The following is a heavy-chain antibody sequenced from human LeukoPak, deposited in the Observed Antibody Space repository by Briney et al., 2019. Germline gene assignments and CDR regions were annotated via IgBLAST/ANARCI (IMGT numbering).Heavy chain of an antibody. CDR3: ARTLPIIAAFDY. J-gene: IGHJ4*02. Sequence: SETLSLTCTVPGGSISSSSYYWGWIRQPPGKGLEWIGSIYYSGSTYYNPSLKSRVTISVDTSKNQFSLKLSSVTAADTAVYYCARTLPIIAAFDYWGQGTLVTVSS. D-gene: IGHD6-13*01. CDR1: GGSISSSSYY. V-gene: IGHV4-39*01. CDR2: IYYSGST.